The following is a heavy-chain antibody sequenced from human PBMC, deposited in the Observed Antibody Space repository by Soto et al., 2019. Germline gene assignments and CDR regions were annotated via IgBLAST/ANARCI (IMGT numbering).Heavy chain of an antibody. V-gene: IGHV4-59*01. D-gene: IGHD3-22*01. Sequence: QVQLQESGPGLVKPPETLSLTCAVSGDSISSYYCMWIRQPPGKGLESIGYLYYGRSANYNPSLKGRVTLSVDTSTNQCSLTLSSMTAADTAVYYCALRSMAVVPEYWGQGTLVTVSS. CDR2: LYYGRSA. J-gene: IGHJ4*02. CDR3: ALRSMAVVPEY. CDR1: GDSISSYY.